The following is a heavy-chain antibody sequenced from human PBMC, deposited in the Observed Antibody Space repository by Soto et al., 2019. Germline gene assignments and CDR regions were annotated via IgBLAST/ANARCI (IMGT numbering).Heavy chain of an antibody. D-gene: IGHD3-3*02. V-gene: IGHV4-39*01. CDR2: MHHTGTT. Sequence: SETLSLTCTVTDYSITSHSYYWGWIRQSPGREMQWIGTMHHTGTTSYNPSLQSRATIAIDASKNQMLLKLIYVTAADTDVYCCERVLGEQSNPYFVGFDSWGQRTQVTASP. J-gene: IGHJ5*01. CDR3: ERVLGEQSNPYFVGFDS. CDR1: DYSITSHSYY.